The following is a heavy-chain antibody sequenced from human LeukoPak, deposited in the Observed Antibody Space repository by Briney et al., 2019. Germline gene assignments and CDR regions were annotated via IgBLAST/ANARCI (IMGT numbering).Heavy chain of an antibody. Sequence: SQTLSLTCAISGDSVSSNSGAWNWIRQSPSRGLEWLGRTYYRSKWYTDYAVSVKSRITISPDTSKNQFSLRLNSVTPEDTAVYYCARVSRYYFDYWGQGTLVTVSS. CDR1: GDSVSSNSGA. CDR3: ARVSRYYFDY. V-gene: IGHV6-1*01. J-gene: IGHJ4*02. D-gene: IGHD1-14*01. CDR2: TYYRSKWYT.